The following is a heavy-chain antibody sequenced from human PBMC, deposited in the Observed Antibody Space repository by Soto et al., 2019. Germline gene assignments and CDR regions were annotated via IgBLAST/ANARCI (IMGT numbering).Heavy chain of an antibody. J-gene: IGHJ5*02. D-gene: IGHD1-7*01. CDR1: GFTFSSYA. CDR2: ISGSGGST. Sequence: PGGSLRLSCAASGFTFSSYAMSWVRQAPGKGLEWVSAISGSGGSTYYADSVKGLFTISRDNSKNTLYLQMNSLIAEDTAVYYCAIGGTTVPWFEPWGQGTLVTVAS. CDR3: AIGGTTVPWFEP. V-gene: IGHV3-23*01.